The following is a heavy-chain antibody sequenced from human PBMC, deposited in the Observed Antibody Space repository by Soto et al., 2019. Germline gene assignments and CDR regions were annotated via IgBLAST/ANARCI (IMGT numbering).Heavy chain of an antibody. CDR1: GFTVSSNY. CDR2: IYSGGST. CDR3: ASVGDGSGWYRG. D-gene: IGHD6-19*01. V-gene: IGHV3-66*01. J-gene: IGHJ4*02. Sequence: EVQLVESGGGLVQPGGSLRLSCAASGFTVSSNYMSWVRQAPGKGREWVAVIYSGGSTYYADSVKGRFTISRDNSKNTLYLQLNSRGAEDTAGDYCASVGDGSGWYRGWGQGTLVTVSS.